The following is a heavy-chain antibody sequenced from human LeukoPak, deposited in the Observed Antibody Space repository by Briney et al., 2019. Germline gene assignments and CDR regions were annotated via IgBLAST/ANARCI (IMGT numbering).Heavy chain of an antibody. D-gene: IGHD2-21*02. CDR2: FDPEDGET. CDR3: ARGLRVDCGGDCTVY. V-gene: IGHV1-24*01. CDR1: GYTLTELS. J-gene: IGHJ4*02. Sequence: GASVKVSFKVSGYTLTELSMHWVRQAPGKGLEWMGGFDPEDGETIYAQKFQGRVTMTEDTSTDTAYMELSSLRSEDTAVYYCARGLRVDCGGDCTVYWGQGTLVTVSS.